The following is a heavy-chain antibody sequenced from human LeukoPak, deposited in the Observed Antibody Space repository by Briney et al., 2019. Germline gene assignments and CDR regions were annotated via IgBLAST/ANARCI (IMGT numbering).Heavy chain of an antibody. D-gene: IGHD5-18*01. CDR1: GYTFTGYY. CDR3: ARERRPHSYGSFIGDY. CDR2: INPNSGGT. Sequence: ASVKVSCKASGYTFTGYYIHWVRQAPGQGLEWMGWINPNSGGTNYAQKFQGRVTMTRGTSISTVYMELSRLRSDDTALYYCARERRPHSYGSFIGDYWGQGTLVSVSS. V-gene: IGHV1-2*02. J-gene: IGHJ4*02.